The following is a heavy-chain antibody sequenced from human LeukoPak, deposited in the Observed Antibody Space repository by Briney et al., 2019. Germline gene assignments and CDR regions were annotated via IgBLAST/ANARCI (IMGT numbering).Heavy chain of an antibody. CDR1: GGSISSSSHY. D-gene: IGHD3-3*01. CDR2: IYTSGST. Sequence: SETLSLTCTVSGGSISSSSHYWSWIRQPAGKGLEWIGRIYTSGSTYYNPSLKSRVTISVDTSKNQFSLKLNSVTAADTAVYYCARVLNFWSPYYYYYMDVWGKGTTVTVSS. CDR3: ARVLNFWSPYYYYYMDV. J-gene: IGHJ6*03. V-gene: IGHV4-61*02.